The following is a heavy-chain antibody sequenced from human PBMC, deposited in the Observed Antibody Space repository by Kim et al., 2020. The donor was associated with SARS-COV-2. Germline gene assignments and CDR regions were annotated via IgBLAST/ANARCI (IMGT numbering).Heavy chain of an antibody. V-gene: IGHV4-38-2*02. J-gene: IGHJ3*02. CDR2: IYHSGST. D-gene: IGHD3-10*01. CDR1: GYSISSGYY. CDR3: ARDVRRITMVRGVRDAFDI. Sequence: SETLSLTCTVSGYSISSGYYWGWIRQPPGKGLEWIGSIYHSGSTYYNPSLKSRVTISVDTSKNQFSLKLSSVTAADTAVYYCARDVRRITMVRGVRDAFDIWGQGTMVTVSS.